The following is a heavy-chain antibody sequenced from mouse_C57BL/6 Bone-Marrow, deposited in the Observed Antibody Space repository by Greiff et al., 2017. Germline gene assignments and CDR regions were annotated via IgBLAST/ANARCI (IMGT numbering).Heavy chain of an antibody. Sequence: QVQLKQSGAELARPGASVKMSCKASGYTFTSYTMHWVKQRPGQGLEWIGYINPSSGYTKYNQKFKDKATLTADNSSSTAYMQLSSLTSEDSAVYYCARSLYYGNSYFDYWGQGTTLTVSS. CDR3: ARSLYYGNSYFDY. V-gene: IGHV1-4*01. D-gene: IGHD2-1*01. CDR2: INPSSGYT. J-gene: IGHJ2*01. CDR1: GYTFTSYT.